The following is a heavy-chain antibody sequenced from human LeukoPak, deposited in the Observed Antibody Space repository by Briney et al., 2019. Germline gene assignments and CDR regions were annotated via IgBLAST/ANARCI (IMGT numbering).Heavy chain of an antibody. CDR1: GGSLSGYY. V-gene: IGHV4-34*01. J-gene: IGHJ4*02. D-gene: IGHD3-10*01. CDR2: INHSGST. Sequence: PSETLSLTCAVYGGSLSGYYWSWIRQPPGKGLEWIGEINHSGSTNYNPSLKSRVTISVDTSKNQFSLKLSSVTAADTAVYYCARGQGTMVRGVPDYWGQGTLVTVSS. CDR3: ARGQGTMVRGVPDY.